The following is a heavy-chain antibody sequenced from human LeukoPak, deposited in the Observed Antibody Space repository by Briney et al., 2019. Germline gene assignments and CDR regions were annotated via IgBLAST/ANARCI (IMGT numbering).Heavy chain of an antibody. CDR2: ISSGSSPI. D-gene: IGHD3/OR15-3a*01. Sequence: QSGGSLRLTCAASGFTFRTFSMNWVRQAPGKGLEWLSYISSGSSPIYYADSVKGRLTISRDDAQNLVYLQMNSLRVEDTAVYYYTYLRTPYYNDKWLDPWGQGALVTVSS. V-gene: IGHV3-48*04. J-gene: IGHJ5*02. CDR1: GFTFRTFS. CDR3: TYLRTPYYNDKWLDP.